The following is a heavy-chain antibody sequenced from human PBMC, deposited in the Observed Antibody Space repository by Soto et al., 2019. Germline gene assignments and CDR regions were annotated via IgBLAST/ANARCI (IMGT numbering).Heavy chain of an antibody. J-gene: IGHJ4*02. Sequence: QVQLQESGPGLVKPSQTLSLTCTVSGGSINSDGYYWSWSRQHPGKGLEFIGYIYYSGTTYYNPSLRCRVSISIDTSKNQFSMKLSSVTAADTAVYYCARDRGLRLDFAHWGQGTLATVSS. D-gene: IGHD4-17*01. CDR3: ARDRGLRLDFAH. CDR1: GGSINSDGYY. CDR2: IYYSGTT. V-gene: IGHV4-31*03.